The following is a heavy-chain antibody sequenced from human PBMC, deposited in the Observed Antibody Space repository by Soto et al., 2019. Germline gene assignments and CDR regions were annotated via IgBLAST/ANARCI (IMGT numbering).Heavy chain of an antibody. D-gene: IGHD6-19*01. CDR3: ARDRGSSGWYDAFDI. CDR2: ISYDGRNK. V-gene: IGHV3-30*03. J-gene: IGHJ3*02. CDR1: GFTFSSYG. Sequence: QVQLVESGGGVVQPGRSLRLSCAASGFTFSSYGMHWVRQAPGKGLEWVAVISYDGRNKYYADSVKGRFTISRDNSKNTVNLQMNRLRAEDTAVYYCARDRGSSGWYDAFDIWGQGTMVTVSS.